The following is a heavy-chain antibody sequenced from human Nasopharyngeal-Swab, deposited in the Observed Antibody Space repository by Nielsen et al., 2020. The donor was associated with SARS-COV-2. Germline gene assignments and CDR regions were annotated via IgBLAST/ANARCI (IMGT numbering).Heavy chain of an antibody. J-gene: IGHJ6*03. Sequence: RQAPGKGLERIGYIYYSGSTKYNPSLKSRVTISVDTSKNQFSLKLSSVTAADTAVYYCARGYCSGGSCYRYYYYYYMDVWGKGTTVTVSS. D-gene: IGHD2-15*01. CDR3: ARGYCSGGSCYRYYYYYYMDV. V-gene: IGHV4-59*01. CDR2: IYYSGST.